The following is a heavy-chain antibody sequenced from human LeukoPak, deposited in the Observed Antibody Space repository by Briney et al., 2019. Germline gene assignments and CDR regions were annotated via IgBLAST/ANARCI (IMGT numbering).Heavy chain of an antibody. V-gene: IGHV3-23*01. CDR3: GGLVAAAGTAY. D-gene: IGHD6-13*01. Sequence: GGSLRLSCVVSGFSFSNYAMNWVRQAPGKGLEWVSAMGGGRTQYGDSVKGRFTISRDNSKNTLFLQMNSLRVEDTAVYYCGGLVAAAGTAYWGQGTLVTVSS. CDR2: MGGGRT. CDR1: GFSFSNYA. J-gene: IGHJ4*02.